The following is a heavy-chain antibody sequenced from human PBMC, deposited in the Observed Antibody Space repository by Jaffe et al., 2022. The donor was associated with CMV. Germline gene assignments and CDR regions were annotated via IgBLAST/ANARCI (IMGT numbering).Heavy chain of an antibody. CDR2: IYYSGST. CDR1: GGSISSYY. CDR3: ATQRRYYYYMDV. V-gene: IGHV4-59*01. J-gene: IGHJ6*03. Sequence: QVQLQESGPGLVKPSETLSLTCTVSGGSISSYYWSWIRQPPGKGLEWIGYIYYSGSTNYNPSLKSRVTISVDTSKNQFSLKLSSVTAADTAVYYCATQRRYYYYMDVWGKGTTVTVSS.